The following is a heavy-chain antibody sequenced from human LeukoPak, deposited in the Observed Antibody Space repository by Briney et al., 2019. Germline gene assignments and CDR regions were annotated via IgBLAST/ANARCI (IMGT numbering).Heavy chain of an antibody. CDR2: IYYSGST. Sequence: SETLSLTCIVSGGSISSSSYYWGWIRQPPGKGLEWIGSIYYSGSTYYNPSLKSRVTISVDTSKNQFSLKLSSVTAADTAVYYCARDRVVYYDSSGSLDYWGQGTLVTVSS. V-gene: IGHV4-39*07. CDR1: GGSISSSSYY. J-gene: IGHJ4*02. CDR3: ARDRVVYYDSSGSLDY. D-gene: IGHD3-22*01.